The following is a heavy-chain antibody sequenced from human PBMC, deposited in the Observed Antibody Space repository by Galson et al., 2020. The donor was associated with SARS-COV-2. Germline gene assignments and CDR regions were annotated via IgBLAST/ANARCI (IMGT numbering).Heavy chain of an antibody. D-gene: IGHD3-9*01. CDR1: GGSISSSSYY. CDR2: IYYRETN. CDR3: ARQILTGYYSFYYFDY. V-gene: IGHV4-39*01. J-gene: IGHJ4*02. Sequence: SQTLTLTCTVSGGSISSSSYYCGWIRQPPGEGLEWIGSIYYRETNYYNPSLPSRVTMSVDTSKNQFSLKLGSVTAADTAVYFCARQILTGYYSFYYFDYWGQGTLVTVSS.